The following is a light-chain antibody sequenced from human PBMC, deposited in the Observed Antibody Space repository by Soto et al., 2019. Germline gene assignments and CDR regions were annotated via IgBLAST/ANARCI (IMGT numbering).Light chain of an antibody. Sequence: QSALTQPRSVSGSPGQSVTISCTGTSIDVRAYNYVSWYQQHPGKAPKLMIFDVNKRPSGVPDRISGSKFGNTASLTISGLQTEDEADYYCCSYAGTYPLVFGSGTKDSVL. CDR3: CSYAGTYPLV. CDR1: SIDVRAYNY. V-gene: IGLV2-11*01. CDR2: DVN. J-gene: IGLJ1*01.